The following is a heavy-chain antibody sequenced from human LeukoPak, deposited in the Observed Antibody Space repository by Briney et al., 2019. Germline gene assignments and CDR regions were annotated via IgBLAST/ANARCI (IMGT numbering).Heavy chain of an antibody. J-gene: IGHJ6*02. CDR2: ISYDGSNK. D-gene: IGHD2-2*01. Sequence: GGSPRLSCAASGFTFSSYAMHWVRQAPGKGLEWVAVISYDGSNKYYADSVKGRFTISRDNSKNTLYLQMNSLRAEDTAVYYCARDRSVKVVPIISYGMDVWGQGTTVTVSS. CDR3: ARDRSVKVVPIISYGMDV. V-gene: IGHV3-30*04. CDR1: GFTFSSYA.